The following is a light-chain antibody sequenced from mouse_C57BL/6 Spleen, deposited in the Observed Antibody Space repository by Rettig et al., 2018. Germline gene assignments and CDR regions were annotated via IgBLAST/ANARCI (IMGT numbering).Light chain of an antibody. J-gene: IGKJ4*01. CDR2: RTS. V-gene: IGKV4-58*01. CDR1: SSVSSSY. CDR3: QQWSGYPFT. Sequence: TQSPAIMAASLGQKVTMTCSASSSVSSSYLHWYQQKSGASPKPLIHRTSNLASGVPARFSGSGSGTSYSLTISSVEAEDDATYYCQQWSGYPFTFGSGTKLEIK.